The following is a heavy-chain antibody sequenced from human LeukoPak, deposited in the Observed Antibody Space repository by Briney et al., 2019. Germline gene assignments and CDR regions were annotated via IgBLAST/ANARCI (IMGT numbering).Heavy chain of an antibody. V-gene: IGHV1-69*04. Sequence: SVKVSCKASGGTFSSYAISWVRQAPGQGLEGMGRIIPIFGIANYAQKFQGRVTITADKSTSTAYMELSSLRSEDTAVYYCARAAMIVVVKDYYYYYGMDVWGQGTTVTVSS. CDR3: ARAAMIVVVKDYYYYYGMDV. D-gene: IGHD3-22*01. CDR1: GGTFSSYA. CDR2: IIPIFGIA. J-gene: IGHJ6*02.